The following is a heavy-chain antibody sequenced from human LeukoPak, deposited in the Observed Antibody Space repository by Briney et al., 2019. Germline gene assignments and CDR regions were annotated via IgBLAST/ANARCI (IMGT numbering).Heavy chain of an antibody. CDR3: ARVGRIAVAGIPDYYYYYMDV. J-gene: IGHJ6*03. D-gene: IGHD6-19*01. V-gene: IGHV4-34*01. CDR2: ISHRGRT. CDR1: GGSLSDYY. Sequence: SETLSLTCAVYGGSLSDYYWSWIRESPGRGLEWIGEISHRGRTYYNLSLKSRVTISIDTSKNQFSLKLSSVTAADTAVYYCARVGRIAVAGIPDYYYYYMDVWGKGTTVTISS.